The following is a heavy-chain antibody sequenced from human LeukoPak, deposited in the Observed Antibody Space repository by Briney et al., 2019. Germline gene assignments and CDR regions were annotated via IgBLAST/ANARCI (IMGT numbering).Heavy chain of an antibody. J-gene: IGHJ4*02. D-gene: IGHD1-26*01. Sequence: PGGSLRLSCAASGFTFSSYSMNWVRQAPGKGLEWVSSISSSGSYIYYADSVKGRFTISRDNAKNSLYLQMNSLRAEDTAVYYCARDLRSGSYWLGSWGQGTLVTVSS. CDR2: ISSSGSYI. V-gene: IGHV3-21*01. CDR3: ARDLRSGSYWLGS. CDR1: GFTFSSYS.